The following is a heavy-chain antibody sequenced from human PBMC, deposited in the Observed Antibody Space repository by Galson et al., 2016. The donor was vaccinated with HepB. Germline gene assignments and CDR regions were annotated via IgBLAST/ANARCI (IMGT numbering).Heavy chain of an antibody. V-gene: IGHV3-33*01. J-gene: IGHJ4*02. CDR3: AREHPGIAAAILDY. CDR2: IWYDGSTD. CDR1: GVTFSSCG. Sequence: SLRLSFAASGVTFSSCGRHWVRQPPVKGRECLVPIWYDGSTDSSADPVKGRFTISRDNSKNTLYLQLNSLRAEDTAVYYCAREHPGIAAAILDYWGQGTLVTVST. D-gene: IGHD6-25*01.